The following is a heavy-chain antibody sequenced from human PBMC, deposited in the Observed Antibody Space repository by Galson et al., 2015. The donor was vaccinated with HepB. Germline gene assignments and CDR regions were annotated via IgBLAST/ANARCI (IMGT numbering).Heavy chain of an antibody. CDR2: ITKDGTET. Sequence: SLRLSCAASGFSFSTYWMSWVRQAPGKGLEWVANITKDGTETYYLDSVKGRITISRDNAKNSLFLQMNSLRAEDTAVYYCARGVLRVLQWPSYMYLDYWGQGTLVTVSS. D-gene: IGHD3-3*01. CDR1: GFSFSTYW. CDR3: ARGVLRVLQWPSYMYLDY. J-gene: IGHJ4*01. V-gene: IGHV3-7*04.